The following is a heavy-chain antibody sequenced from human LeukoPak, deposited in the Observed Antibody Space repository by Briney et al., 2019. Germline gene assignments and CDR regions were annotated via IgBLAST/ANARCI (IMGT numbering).Heavy chain of an antibody. Sequence: GGSLRLSCAASGFTFSSYTMNWVRQAPGKGLEWVSAISGSGGSTYYADSVKGRFTISRDNSKNTLYLQMNSLRAEDTAVYYCAKKVAAAGPHNWFDPWGQGTLVTVSS. J-gene: IGHJ5*02. V-gene: IGHV3-23*01. CDR1: GFTFSSYT. CDR3: AKKVAAAGPHNWFDP. CDR2: ISGSGGST. D-gene: IGHD6-13*01.